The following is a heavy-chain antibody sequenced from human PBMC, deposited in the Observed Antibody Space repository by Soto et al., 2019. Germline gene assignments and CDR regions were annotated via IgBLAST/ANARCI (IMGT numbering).Heavy chain of an antibody. CDR1: GGTFSSYA. CDR2: IIPIFGTT. Sequence: QVQLVQSGAEVKKPGSSVKVSCKASGGTFSSYAISWVRQAPGQGLEWMGGIIPIFGTTNYAQKFQGRVTITADKSTSTAYMELSSLRSEDTAVYYCARDPKREAYSSSFDYWGQGTLVTVSS. D-gene: IGHD6-6*01. CDR3: ARDPKREAYSSSFDY. J-gene: IGHJ4*02. V-gene: IGHV1-69*06.